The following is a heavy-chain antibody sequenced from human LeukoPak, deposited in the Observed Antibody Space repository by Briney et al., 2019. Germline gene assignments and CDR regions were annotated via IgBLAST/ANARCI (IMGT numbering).Heavy chain of an antibody. CDR1: GYTFTRNG. CDR3: ARGVAAAGTRRGFDY. V-gene: IGHV1-18*01. Sequence: ASLKVSCKASGYTFTRNGISWLRQAPGQGLEWMGWISPYNGNTNYAQELQGRVTMTTDTSTSTAYMELRSLRSDDTAVYYCARGVAAAGTRRGFDYWGQGTLVTVSS. J-gene: IGHJ4*02. D-gene: IGHD6-13*01. CDR2: ISPYNGNT.